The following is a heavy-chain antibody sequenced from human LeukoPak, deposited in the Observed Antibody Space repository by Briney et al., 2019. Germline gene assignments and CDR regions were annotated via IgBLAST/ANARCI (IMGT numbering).Heavy chain of an antibody. Sequence: GGSLRLSCAASGFTFSNAWMSWVRQAPGKGLEWVGRIKSKTDGGTTDYAAPVKGGFSISRDDSKNTLYLQMNSLKTEDTAVYYCTTAMYYGSGSYYGINWFDPWGQGTLVTVSS. CDR1: GFTFSNAW. J-gene: IGHJ5*02. V-gene: IGHV3-15*01. D-gene: IGHD3-10*01. CDR2: IKSKTDGGTT. CDR3: TTAMYYGSGSYYGINWFDP.